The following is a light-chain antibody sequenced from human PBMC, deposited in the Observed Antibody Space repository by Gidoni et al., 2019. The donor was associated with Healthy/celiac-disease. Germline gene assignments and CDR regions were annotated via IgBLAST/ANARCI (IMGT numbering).Light chain of an antibody. V-gene: IGKV1-8*01. Sequence: AIRMTPSPSSFSASTGDRVTITCRASQGISSYLAWYQQKPGKAPKLLIYAASTLQSGVPSRFSGSGSGTDFTLTISCLQAEDFATYYCQQYYSYRITFGQGTRLEIK. J-gene: IGKJ5*01. CDR3: QQYYSYRIT. CDR2: AAS. CDR1: QGISSY.